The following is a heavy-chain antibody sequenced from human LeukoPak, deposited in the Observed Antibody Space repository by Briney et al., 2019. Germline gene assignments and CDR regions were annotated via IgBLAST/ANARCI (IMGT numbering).Heavy chain of an antibody. J-gene: IGHJ4*02. V-gene: IGHV3-21*01. CDR3: ARDPIVVVTAGGYFDY. CDR1: GFTFSSYS. D-gene: IGHD2-21*02. CDR2: ISSSSSYI. Sequence: GGSLRLSCAAPGFTFSSYSMNWVRQAPGKGPEWVSSISSSSSYIYYADSVKGRFTISRDNAKNSLYLQMNSLRAEDTAVYYCARDPIVVVTAGGYFDYWGQGTLVTVSS.